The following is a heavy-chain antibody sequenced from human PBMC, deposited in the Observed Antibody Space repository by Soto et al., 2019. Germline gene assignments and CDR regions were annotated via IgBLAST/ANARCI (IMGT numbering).Heavy chain of an antibody. CDR3: AKDAYYLYRSGSYYLYY. CDR1: GFTFSSYG. J-gene: IGHJ4*02. Sequence: GGSLRLSCAASGFTFSSYGMHWVRQAPGKGLEWVAVISYDGSNKYYADSVKGRFTISRDNSKNTLYLQMNSLRAEDTAVYYCAKDAYYLYRSGSYYLYYWGKGTLVTVSS. D-gene: IGHD3-10*01. CDR2: ISYDGSNK. V-gene: IGHV3-30*18.